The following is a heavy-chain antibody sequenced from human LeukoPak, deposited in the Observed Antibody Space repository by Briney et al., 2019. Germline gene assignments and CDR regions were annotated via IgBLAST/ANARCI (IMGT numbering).Heavy chain of an antibody. D-gene: IGHD3-22*01. V-gene: IGHV1-18*01. CDR2: ISAYNGNT. Sequence: ASVKASCKASGYTFTSYGISWVRQATGQGLEWMGWISAYNGNTNYAQKLQGRVTMTTDTSTSTAYMELRSLRSDDTAVYYCARDVPNYYDSSGYYGYWGQGTLVTVSS. CDR1: GYTFTSYG. J-gene: IGHJ4*02. CDR3: ARDVPNYYDSSGYYGY.